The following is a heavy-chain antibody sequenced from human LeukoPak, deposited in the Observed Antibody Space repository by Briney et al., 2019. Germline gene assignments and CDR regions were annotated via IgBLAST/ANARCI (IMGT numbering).Heavy chain of an antibody. D-gene: IGHD6-13*01. CDR2: ISISSSSV. CDR3: ARDNLAAAGDDNFGF. CDR1: GFTLSSHA. V-gene: IGHV3-48*04. J-gene: IGHJ3*01. Sequence: GGSLRLSCAASGFTLSSHAMNWVRQAPGKGLEWVSYISISSSSVYYADSVKGRFTISRDNAKNSLYLQMNSLRAEDTAMYYCARDNLAAAGDDNFGFWGQGTMVTVSS.